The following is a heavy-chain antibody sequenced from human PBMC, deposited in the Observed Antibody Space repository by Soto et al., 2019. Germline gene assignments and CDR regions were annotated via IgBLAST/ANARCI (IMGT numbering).Heavy chain of an antibody. V-gene: IGHV3-30*03. D-gene: IGHD3-16*01. CDR2: ISYDGRNK. CDR3: ARVWGWPPVVIAY. CDR1: GFTFSNFG. J-gene: IGHJ4*02. Sequence: QVPLVESGGGVVQPGRSLRLSCAASGFTFSNFGMHWVRQAPGKGLEWVAVISYDGRNKYYADSVKGRFTISRDNSKNTLYLKMTSLRAEDTAVYYCARVWGWPPVVIAYWGQGTLVTVSS.